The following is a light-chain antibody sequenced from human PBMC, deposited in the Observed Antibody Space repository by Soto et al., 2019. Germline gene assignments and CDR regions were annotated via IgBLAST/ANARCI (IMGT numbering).Light chain of an antibody. CDR3: QHYGTSAYT. CDR2: GAS. V-gene: IGKV3-20*01. J-gene: IGKJ2*01. CDR1: QSVSSNY. Sequence: EIVLKQSPSTLSLSPGERATLSCRASQSVSSNYLAWYQQKPGQAPRLLIYGASSRATGIPDRFSGSGSGTDFTLTISRLEPEDFAVYYCQHYGTSAYTFVHGTTLDIK.